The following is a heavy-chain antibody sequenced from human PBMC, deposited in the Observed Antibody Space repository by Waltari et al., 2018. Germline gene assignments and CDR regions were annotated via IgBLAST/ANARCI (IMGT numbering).Heavy chain of an antibody. CDR2: ISDSGATT. V-gene: IGHV3-23*01. CDR3: ATYGQSPRNDQ. J-gene: IGHJ1*01. CDR1: GFSFDNFY. D-gene: IGHD2-2*01. Sequence: PGGSLRLSCAASGFSFDNFYMTWVRQTPGKGLEWVSAISDSGATTYYADSVKGRFAISRDNFRNILYLQMDTLRAEDTAIYYCATYGQSPRNDQWGQGTQVTVSS.